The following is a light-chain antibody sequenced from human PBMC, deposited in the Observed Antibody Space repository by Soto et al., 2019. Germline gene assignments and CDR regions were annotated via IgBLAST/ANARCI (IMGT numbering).Light chain of an antibody. V-gene: IGLV1-44*01. CDR3: AAWDDSLNGGI. Sequence: QSVLTQPPSASGTPGQRVTISCAGSSSNIGSNTVNWYQQLPGTAPKLLIYTNNQRPSGVPDRFSGSKSGTSASLAISGLQSVDEADYYCAAWDDSLNGGIFGTGTKVTVL. J-gene: IGLJ1*01. CDR2: TNN. CDR1: SSNIGSNT.